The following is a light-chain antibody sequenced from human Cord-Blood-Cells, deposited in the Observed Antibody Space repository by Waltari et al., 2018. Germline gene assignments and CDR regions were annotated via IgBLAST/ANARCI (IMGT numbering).Light chain of an antibody. J-gene: IGLJ3*02. CDR1: SMAVGSYNL. V-gene: IGLV2-23*03. CDR3: CSYAGSSTFEV. CDR2: EGS. Sequence: QSALTQPASVSGSPGQSITISCTGTSMAVGSYNLVPWYQQHPGKAPKLMISEGSKRPSGVSNLFSGSKSGNTASLTISGLQAEDEADYYCCSYAGSSTFEVFGGGTKLTVL.